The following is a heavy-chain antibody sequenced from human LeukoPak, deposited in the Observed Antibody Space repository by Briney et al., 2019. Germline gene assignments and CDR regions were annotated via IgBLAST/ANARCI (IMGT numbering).Heavy chain of an antibody. D-gene: IGHD2-8*01. CDR1: GYTFTGYY. CDR3: ARDLYCTNGVCYRWFDP. CDR2: INPNSGGT. J-gene: IGHJ5*02. Sequence: ASVKVSCKASGYTFTGYYMHWVRQAPGQGLEWMGWINPNSGGTNYAQKFQGRVTMTRDTSISTAYMELSRLRSDDTAVYYCARDLYCTNGVCYRWFDPWGQGTLVTVSS. V-gene: IGHV1-2*02.